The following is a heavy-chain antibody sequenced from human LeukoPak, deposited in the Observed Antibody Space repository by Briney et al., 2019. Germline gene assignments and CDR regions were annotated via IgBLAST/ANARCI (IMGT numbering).Heavy chain of an antibody. CDR2: IYYSGST. V-gene: IGHV4-61*01. Sequence: SETLSLTCSVSGGSVSSGISYWSWIRQPPGKGLEWIGYIYYSGSTNYNPSLKSRLTISVDTSKNQFSLKLSSVTAADTAVYYCARDVYCGGDCSYFDYWGQGTLVTVSS. CDR1: GGSVSSGISY. CDR3: ARDVYCGGDCSYFDY. J-gene: IGHJ4*02. D-gene: IGHD2-21*02.